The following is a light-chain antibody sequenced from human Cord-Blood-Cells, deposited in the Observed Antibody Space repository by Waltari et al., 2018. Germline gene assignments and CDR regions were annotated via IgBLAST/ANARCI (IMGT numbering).Light chain of an antibody. Sequence: SSDLTQDPAVSVALGPTVRIPCQGDSLRSHYASLYQQKPGQAPVLVIYGKNNRPSGIPDRFSGSSSGNTASLTITGAQAEDEADYYCNSRDSSGNHWVFGGGTKLTVL. J-gene: IGLJ3*02. CDR3: NSRDSSGNHWV. V-gene: IGLV3-19*01. CDR1: SLRSHY. CDR2: GKN.